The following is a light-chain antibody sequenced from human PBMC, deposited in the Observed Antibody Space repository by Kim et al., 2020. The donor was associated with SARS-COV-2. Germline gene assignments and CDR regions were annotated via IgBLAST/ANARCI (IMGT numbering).Light chain of an antibody. CDR2: RVS. J-gene: IGKJ2*03. CDR1: HSLVHSNGNTY. V-gene: IGKV2-30*02. Sequence: EVVMTQPPLSLPVTLGQPASISCSPSHSLVHSNGNTYLNWFHQRPGQSPRRLIYRVSNRDSGVPDRFSGSGSGTDFTLKISRVEAEDVGIDYCMQGSHWSLSFGQGTKVAIK. CDR3: MQGSHWSLS.